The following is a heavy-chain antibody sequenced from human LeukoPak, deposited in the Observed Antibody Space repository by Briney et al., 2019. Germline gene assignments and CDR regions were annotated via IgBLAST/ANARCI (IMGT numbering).Heavy chain of an antibody. J-gene: IGHJ4*02. CDR1: GGSISSSSYY. CDR2: IYYNGRT. CDR3: ASRYCSSTSCQRRSFDY. D-gene: IGHD2-2*01. Sequence: PSETLSLTCTVSGGSISSSSYYWGWIRQPPGKGLEWIGSIYYNGRTYYTPSLKSRVTISVDTSKTLFSLKLSSVTAADTAVYYCASRYCSSTSCQRRSFDYWGQGTLVTVSS. V-gene: IGHV4-39*01.